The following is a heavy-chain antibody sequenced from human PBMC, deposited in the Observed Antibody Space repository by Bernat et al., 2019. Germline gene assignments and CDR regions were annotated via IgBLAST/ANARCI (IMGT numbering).Heavy chain of an antibody. V-gene: IGHV3-48*03. CDR3: AREGSFDDFDY. Sequence: EVQLVESGGGLVQPGGSLRLSCAASGFTFSSYELNWVRQAPGKGLEWISYISSSGSAIYYADSVKGRFTISRDNAKNSLYLQMNNLRAEDTAVYYCAREGSFDDFDYWGQGTPVTVSS. D-gene: IGHD2-15*01. CDR2: ISSSGSAI. J-gene: IGHJ4*02. CDR1: GFTFSSYE.